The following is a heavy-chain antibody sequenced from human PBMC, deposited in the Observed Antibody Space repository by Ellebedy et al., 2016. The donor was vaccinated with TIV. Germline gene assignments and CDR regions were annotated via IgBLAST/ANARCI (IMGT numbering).Heavy chain of an antibody. Sequence: ASVKVSXXASGYTFTSYGISWVRQAPGQGLEWMGWISAYNGNTNYAQKLQGRVTMTTDTSTSTAYMELRSLRSDDTAVYYCARGDAWEVAVAGIDYWGQGTLVTVSS. D-gene: IGHD6-19*01. CDR2: ISAYNGNT. CDR1: GYTFTSYG. CDR3: ARGDAWEVAVAGIDY. J-gene: IGHJ4*02. V-gene: IGHV1-18*01.